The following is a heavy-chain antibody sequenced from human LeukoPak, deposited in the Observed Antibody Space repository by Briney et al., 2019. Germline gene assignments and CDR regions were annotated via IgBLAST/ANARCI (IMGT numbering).Heavy chain of an antibody. CDR2: INHSGST. CDR1: GGSISSGSYY. CDR3: ARHRLLGFGYPSGSYTGWVDY. D-gene: IGHD1-26*01. Sequence: PSQTLSLTCTVSGGSISSGSYYWSWIRQPPGKGLEWIGEINHSGSTNYNPSLKSRVTISVDTSKNQFSLKLSSVTAADTAVYYCARHRLLGFGYPSGSYTGWVDYWGQGTLVTVSS. J-gene: IGHJ4*02. V-gene: IGHV4-39*01.